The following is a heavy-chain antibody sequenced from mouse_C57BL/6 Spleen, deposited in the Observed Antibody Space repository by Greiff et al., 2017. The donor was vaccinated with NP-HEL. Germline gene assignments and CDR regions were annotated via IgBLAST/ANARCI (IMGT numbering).Heavy chain of an antibody. V-gene: IGHV1-53*01. Sequence: QVQLQQPGTELVKPGASVKLSCKASGYTFTSYWMHWVKQRPGQGLEWIGNINPSNGGTNYNEKFKSKATLTVDKSSSTAYMQLSSLTSADSAVYYCARSYYYGSILYAMDYWGQGTSVTVSS. CDR1: GYTFTSYW. CDR3: ARSYYYGSILYAMDY. D-gene: IGHD1-1*01. J-gene: IGHJ4*01. CDR2: INPSNGGT.